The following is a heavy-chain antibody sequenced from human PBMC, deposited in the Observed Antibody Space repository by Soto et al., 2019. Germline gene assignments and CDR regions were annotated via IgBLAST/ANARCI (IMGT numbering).Heavy chain of an antibody. Sequence: VASVKVSCKASGFTFTSYTVSWVRQAPGQGLEWVGWIGPSSGNTDSARNLQGRVTMTTDTSTSTAYMELRSLRSDDTAVYYCARDTGNSFDYWGQGTLVTVPS. CDR2: IGPSSGNT. V-gene: IGHV1-18*01. CDR3: ARDTGNSFDY. J-gene: IGHJ4*02. CDR1: GFTFTSYT.